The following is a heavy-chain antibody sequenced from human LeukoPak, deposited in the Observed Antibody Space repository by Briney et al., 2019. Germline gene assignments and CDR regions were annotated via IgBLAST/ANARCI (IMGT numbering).Heavy chain of an antibody. V-gene: IGHV4-31*03. Sequence: PSQTLSLTCTVSGGSICSGGYYWSWIRQHPGKCLEWIGYIYYSGSTYYNPSLKSRVTISVDTSKNQFSLKLSSVTAADTAVYYCASAYGGKGANLDYWGQGTLVTVSS. CDR1: GGSICSGGYY. CDR3: ASAYGGKGANLDY. D-gene: IGHD4-23*01. CDR2: IYYSGST. J-gene: IGHJ4*02.